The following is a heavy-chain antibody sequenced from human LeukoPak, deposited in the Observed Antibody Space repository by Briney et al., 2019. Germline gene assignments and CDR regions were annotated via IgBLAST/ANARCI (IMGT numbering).Heavy chain of an antibody. D-gene: IGHD5-18*01. CDR2: ISGSGGST. J-gene: IGHJ4*02. V-gene: IGHV3-23*01. CDR3: AKRILPGYSFCFDY. Sequence: PGGSLRLSCAASGFTFSSYWMHWVRQAPGKGLEWVSAISGSGGSTYYADSVKGRFTISRDNSKNTLYLQMNSLRAEDTAVYYCAKRILPGYSFCFDYWGQGTLVTVSS. CDR1: GFTFSSYW.